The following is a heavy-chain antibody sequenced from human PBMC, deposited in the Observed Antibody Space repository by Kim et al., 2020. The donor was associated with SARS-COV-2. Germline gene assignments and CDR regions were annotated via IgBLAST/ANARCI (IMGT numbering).Heavy chain of an antibody. J-gene: IGHJ5*02. V-gene: IGHV4-4*02. CDR3: ARGHSSSWYSNWFDP. D-gene: IGHD6-13*01. Sequence: SETLSLTCAVSGGSISSSNWWSWVRQPPGKGLEWIGEIYHSGSTNYNPSLKSRVTISVDKSKNQFSLKLSSVTAADTAVYYCARGHSSSWYSNWFDPWGQGTLVTVSS. CDR1: GGSISSSNW. CDR2: IYHSGST.